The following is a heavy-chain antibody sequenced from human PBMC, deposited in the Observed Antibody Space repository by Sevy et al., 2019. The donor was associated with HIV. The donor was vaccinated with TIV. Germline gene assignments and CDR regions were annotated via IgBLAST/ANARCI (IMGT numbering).Heavy chain of an antibody. D-gene: IGHD2-2*01. CDR3: AGGRQAYVVVGPSTVHFDY. Sequence: SETLSLTCAASGGSFSAYFWNWIRQSPGKGLEWIGEINHTGSPKYNPSLKSPVTLSVDASKSQLSLHLRSVTAADTAVYYGAGGRQAYVVVGPSTVHFDYWGRGTLVTVSS. J-gene: IGHJ4*02. CDR1: GGSFSAYF. V-gene: IGHV4-34*01. CDR2: INHTGSP.